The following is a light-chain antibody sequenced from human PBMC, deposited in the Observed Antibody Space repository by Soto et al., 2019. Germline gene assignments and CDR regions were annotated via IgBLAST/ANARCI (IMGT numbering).Light chain of an antibody. Sequence: EIVLTQSPATLSLSPGERATLSCRASQSVSRYLAWYQQKPGQAPRLLIYDASNRATGIPARFSGSGSGTDFTLTISSLEPEDFAVYYCQRAGAFGQGTKVEIK. CDR1: QSVSRY. CDR2: DAS. J-gene: IGKJ1*01. V-gene: IGKV3-11*01. CDR3: QRAGA.